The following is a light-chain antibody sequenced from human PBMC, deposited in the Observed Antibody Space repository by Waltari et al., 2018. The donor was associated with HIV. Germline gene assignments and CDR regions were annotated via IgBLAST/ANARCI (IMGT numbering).Light chain of an antibody. Sequence: QSALTQPRSVSGPPGQTVTISCTGISSDVGGYDSVSRFQQHPDKAPKLIIYDVGQRPSGVPDRFSGSNSGKTAFLTISGLQAEDEADYYCCSYAGTYTYVFGSGTEVTAL. CDR3: CSYAGTYTYV. J-gene: IGLJ1*01. V-gene: IGLV2-11*01. CDR1: SSDVGGYDS. CDR2: DVG.